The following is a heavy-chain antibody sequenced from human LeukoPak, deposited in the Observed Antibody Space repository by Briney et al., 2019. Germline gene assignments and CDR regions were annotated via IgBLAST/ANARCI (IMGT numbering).Heavy chain of an antibody. V-gene: IGHV3-30*02. CDR1: GFTFSSYV. Sequence: GGSLRLSCAASGFTFSSYVMHWVRQAPGRGLEWVAFIRYDGSNKYYADSVKGRFTIPRDNSKNTLYLQMNSLRAEDTAVYYCAKVFHGSGSYYNFFDYWGQGTLVTVSS. CDR2: IRYDGSNK. CDR3: AKVFHGSGSYYNFFDY. J-gene: IGHJ4*02. D-gene: IGHD3-10*01.